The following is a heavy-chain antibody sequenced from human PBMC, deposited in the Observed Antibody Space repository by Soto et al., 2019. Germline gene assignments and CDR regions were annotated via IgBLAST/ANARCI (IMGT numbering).Heavy chain of an antibody. CDR1: GGSISSGGYY. Sequence: ASETLSLTCTVSGGSISSGGYYWNWIRQHPGKGLEWIGYIYYIGSTYYNPSLKSRVTISLDTSKNQFSLKLSSVTAADTAVYYCARRWGNGFDYWGQGTLVTVS. CDR2: IYYIGST. V-gene: IGHV4-31*03. CDR3: ARRWGNGFDY. D-gene: IGHD3-16*01. J-gene: IGHJ4*02.